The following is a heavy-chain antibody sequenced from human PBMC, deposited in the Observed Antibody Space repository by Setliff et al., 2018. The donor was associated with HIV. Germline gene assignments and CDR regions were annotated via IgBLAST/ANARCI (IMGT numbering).Heavy chain of an antibody. J-gene: IGHJ4*02. CDR1: GGSISRSRNY. Sequence: SETLSLTCTVSGGSISRSRNYWAWIRQPPGKGLEWIGSIFYSGSTYYNPSLKSRPTISVDTSKNQFSLKLNSVTAADTAVYYCARLAIPAATTDYWGQGTLVTVSS. D-gene: IGHD2-2*01. CDR2: IFYSGST. V-gene: IGHV4-39*01. CDR3: ARLAIPAATTDY.